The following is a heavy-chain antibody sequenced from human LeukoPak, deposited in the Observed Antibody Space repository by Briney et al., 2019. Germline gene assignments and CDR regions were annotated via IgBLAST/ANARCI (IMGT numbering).Heavy chain of an antibody. CDR2: ISAYNGNT. Sequence: ASVNVSCTASGYTFSSYGISWVRQAPGQGLEWMGWISAYNGNTNYAQKLQGRVTMTTDTSTSTGYMELRSLRSDDTAVYYCARYSYGTGGKDYMDVWGEGTTVTVSS. V-gene: IGHV1-18*01. J-gene: IGHJ6*03. CDR1: GYTFSSYG. CDR3: ARYSYGTGGKDYMDV. D-gene: IGHD5-18*01.